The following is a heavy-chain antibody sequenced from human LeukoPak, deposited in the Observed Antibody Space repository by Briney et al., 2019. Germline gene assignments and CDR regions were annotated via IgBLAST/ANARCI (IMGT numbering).Heavy chain of an antibody. V-gene: IGHV3-21*01. D-gene: IGHD3-3*01. J-gene: IGHJ4*02. CDR2: ISSSSSYI. CDR1: GFTFSSYS. Sequence: GGSLRLSCAASGFTFSSYSMNWVRQAPGKGLEWVSSISSSSSYIYYADSVKGRFTISRDNAKNSLYLQMNSLRAEDTAVYYCASAFLEWLSISGGFDYWGQGTLVTVFS. CDR3: ASAFLEWLSISGGFDY.